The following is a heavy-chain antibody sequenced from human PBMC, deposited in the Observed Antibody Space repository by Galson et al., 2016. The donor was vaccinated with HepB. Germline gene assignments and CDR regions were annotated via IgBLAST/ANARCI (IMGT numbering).Heavy chain of an antibody. V-gene: IGHV1-46*01. D-gene: IGHD6-19*01. CDR2: MNCNSGST. J-gene: IGHJ4*02. Sequence: SCKASGYTFTNYYLHWVRQTPGQGLEWMGVMNCNSGSTFYAQKFQGRVTMTRDASTSTVYMELSSLTSEDTAVYYCAREVAGNVDYWGQGTLVTVSS. CDR1: GYTFTNYY. CDR3: AREVAGNVDY.